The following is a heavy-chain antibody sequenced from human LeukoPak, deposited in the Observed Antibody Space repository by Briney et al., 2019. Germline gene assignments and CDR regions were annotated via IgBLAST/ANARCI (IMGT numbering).Heavy chain of an antibody. V-gene: IGHV3-7*01. Sequence: PGGSLRLSCAASGFTISPYWMSWVRQAPGKGLEWVANIKQDGSEKYYVDSVKGRFAISRDNAKNSVYLHMNGLRAEDTAVYYCARENTAVPGGDCWGQGTLVTVSS. CDR2: IKQDGSEK. CDR3: ARENTAVPGGDC. D-gene: IGHD5-18*01. CDR1: GFTISPYW. J-gene: IGHJ4*02.